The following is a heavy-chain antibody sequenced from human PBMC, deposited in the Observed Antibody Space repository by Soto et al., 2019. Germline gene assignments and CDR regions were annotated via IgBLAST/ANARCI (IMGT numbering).Heavy chain of an antibody. CDR2: ISTSGGST. Sequence: EVQLLESGGGLVQPGGSLRPSCAASGFTFSNYAMSWVRQAPGKGLEWVSTISTSGGSTYSADSVKGRFTISRDNSKNTLSLQMNSLRDEDTAVYYCARDGLGAYTYGSYYFDYWGQGTLVTVSS. CDR3: ARDGLGAYTYGSYYFDY. J-gene: IGHJ4*02. CDR1: GFTFSNYA. D-gene: IGHD5-18*01. V-gene: IGHV3-23*01.